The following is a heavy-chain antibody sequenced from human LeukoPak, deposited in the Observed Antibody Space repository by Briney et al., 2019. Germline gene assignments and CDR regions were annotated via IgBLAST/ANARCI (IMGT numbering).Heavy chain of an antibody. V-gene: IGHV1-18*01. Sequence: ASVTVSCKASGYTFTSYGISWVRQAPGQGLEWMGSISAYNGNTNYAQKLQGRVTMTTDTSTSTAYMELRSLRSDDTAVYFCARGDYYGSGNYYKKTVDFWGQGTLVTVSS. CDR1: GYTFTSYG. CDR3: ARGDYYGSGNYYKKTVDF. CDR2: ISAYNGNT. J-gene: IGHJ4*02. D-gene: IGHD3-10*01.